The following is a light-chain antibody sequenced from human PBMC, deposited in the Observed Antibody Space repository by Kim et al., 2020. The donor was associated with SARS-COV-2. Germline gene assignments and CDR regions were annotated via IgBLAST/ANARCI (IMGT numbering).Light chain of an antibody. CDR2: DND. V-gene: IGLV1-51*01. CDR1: SSNIEKGY. Sequence: GQKVTISCSGSSSNIEKGYVSWYQQLPGTAPKLLIYDNDKRPAGIPDRFSASKSGTSATLDITGLQTGDEADYYCGTWDSGLSAGVFGGGTQLTVL. J-gene: IGLJ3*02. CDR3: GTWDSGLSAGV.